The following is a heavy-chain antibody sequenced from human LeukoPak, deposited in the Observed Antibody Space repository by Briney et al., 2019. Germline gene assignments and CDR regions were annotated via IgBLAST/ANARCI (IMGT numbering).Heavy chain of an antibody. Sequence: SETLSLTCAVYGGSFSGYYWSWIRQPPGKGLEWIGEINHSGSTNYNPSLKSRVTMSVDTSKNQFSLKLASVTAADTAVYYCARGSSGWSPYDYWGQGTLVTVSS. CDR2: INHSGST. D-gene: IGHD6-19*01. J-gene: IGHJ4*02. CDR3: ARGSSGWSPYDY. V-gene: IGHV4-34*01. CDR1: GGSFSGYY.